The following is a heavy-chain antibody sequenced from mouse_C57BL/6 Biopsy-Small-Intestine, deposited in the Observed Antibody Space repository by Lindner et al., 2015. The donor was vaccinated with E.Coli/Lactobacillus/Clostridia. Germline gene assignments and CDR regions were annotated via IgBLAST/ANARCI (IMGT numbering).Heavy chain of an antibody. CDR1: GYTFTSYY. CDR3: ARDSNCSSTSCSVGGFDY. CDR2: INPSGGST. Sequence: SVKVSCKASGYTFTSYYMHWVRQAPGQGLEWMGIINPSGGSTTYAQKFQGRVTMTRDTSTSTVYMGLSSLRSEDTAVYYCARDSNCSSTSCSVGGFDYWGQGTLVTVSS. D-gene: IGHD1-1*01. V-gene: IGHV1-64*01. J-gene: IGHJ4*01.